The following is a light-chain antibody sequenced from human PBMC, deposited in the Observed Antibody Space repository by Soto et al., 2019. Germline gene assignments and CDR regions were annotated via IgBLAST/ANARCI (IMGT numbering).Light chain of an antibody. CDR3: TSYTSSSTFYV. CDR2: QVS. V-gene: IGLV2-14*01. Sequence: QSALTQPASVSGSPGQSITISCTGTSSDIGGYYYVSWYQHHPGKAPKLMIYQVSNRPSGVSNRFSGSKSDNTASLTISGLQAEDEADYYCTSYTSSSTFYVFGTGTKLTVL. CDR1: SSDIGGYYY. J-gene: IGLJ1*01.